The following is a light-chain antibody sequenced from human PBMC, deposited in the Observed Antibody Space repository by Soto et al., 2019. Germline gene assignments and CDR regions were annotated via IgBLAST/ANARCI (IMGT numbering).Light chain of an antibody. CDR1: SSNIGAGYD. J-gene: IGLJ1*01. V-gene: IGLV1-40*01. CDR3: QSYDSTLSDRYV. Sequence: QSVLTQPPSVSGAPGQRVTISCTGSSSNIGAGYDVHWYQQLPGTGPKLLIFGNINRPSGVPDRFSGSKSGTSASLAITGLQAEDEGDYYCQSYDSTLSDRYVFGTGTKVTVL. CDR2: GNI.